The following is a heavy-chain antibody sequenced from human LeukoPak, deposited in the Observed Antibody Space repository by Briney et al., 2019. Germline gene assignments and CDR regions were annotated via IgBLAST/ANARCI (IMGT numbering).Heavy chain of an antibody. J-gene: IGHJ4*02. V-gene: IGHV4-38-2*02. D-gene: IGHD6-19*01. CDR3: ARGTYSSGWYVDYFDY. Sequence: PSETLSLTCTVSGYSISSGYYWGWIRQPPGKGLEWIGSIYHSGSTYYNPSLKSRVTISVDTSKNQFSLKLSSVTAADTAVYYCARGTYSSGWYVDYFDYWGQGTLVTVSS. CDR2: IYHSGST. CDR1: GYSISSGYY.